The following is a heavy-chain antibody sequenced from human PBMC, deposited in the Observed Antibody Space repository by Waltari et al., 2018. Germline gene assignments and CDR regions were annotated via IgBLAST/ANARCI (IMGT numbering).Heavy chain of an antibody. Sequence: QVQLVQSGAEVKKPGASVKVSCKASGYTFTSYDINWVRQATGQGLEWMGWMNPNSGNTGYAQKFQGRVTMTRNTSISTAYMELSSLRSEDTAVYYCARGSRYTAMGRYYYYGMDVWGQGTTVTVSS. CDR3: ARGSRYTAMGRYYYYGMDV. CDR2: MNPNSGNT. V-gene: IGHV1-8*01. D-gene: IGHD5-18*01. J-gene: IGHJ6*02. CDR1: GYTFTSYD.